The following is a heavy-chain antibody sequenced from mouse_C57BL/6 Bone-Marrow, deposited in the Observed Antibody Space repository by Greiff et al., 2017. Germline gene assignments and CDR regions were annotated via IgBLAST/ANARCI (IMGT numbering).Heavy chain of an antibody. J-gene: IGHJ3*01. CDR2: INPYNGGT. CDR1: GYTFTDYY. V-gene: IGHV1-19*01. CDR3: ARSHYSNYGAWFAY. Sequence: EVQLQQSGPVLVKPGASVKMSCKASGYTFTDYYMNWVKQSHGKSLEWIGVINPYNGGTSYNQKFTGKATLTVDKYSSTAYMDLNSLTSEDSAVYYCARSHYSNYGAWFAYWGQGTLVTVSA. D-gene: IGHD2-5*01.